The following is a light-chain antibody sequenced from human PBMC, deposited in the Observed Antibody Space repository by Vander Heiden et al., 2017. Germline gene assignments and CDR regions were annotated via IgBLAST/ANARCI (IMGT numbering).Light chain of an antibody. CDR1: TRDVGGYNY. CDR2: DVS. J-gene: IGLJ2*01. V-gene: IGLV2-14*03. CDR3: SSYTSSSTYVV. Sequence: TRDVGGYNYVSWYQQHPGKAPKLMIYDVSNRPSGVSNRFSGSKSGNTASLTISGLQAEDEADYYCSSYTSSSTYVVFGGGTKLTVL.